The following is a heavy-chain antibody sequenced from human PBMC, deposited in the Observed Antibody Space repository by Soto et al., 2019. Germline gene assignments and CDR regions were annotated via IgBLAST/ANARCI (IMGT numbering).Heavy chain of an antibody. Sequence: QVQLVQSGAEVKKPGASVKVSCKASGYTFTSYDINWVRQATGQGLEWRGWMNPNSGNTGYAQKFQGRVTMTRNTSISTAYMELSSLRSEDTAVYYCAGGYSSSWYPGYYYYGMDVWGQGTTVTVSS. V-gene: IGHV1-8*01. CDR3: AGGYSSSWYPGYYYYGMDV. CDR2: MNPNSGNT. J-gene: IGHJ6*02. CDR1: GYTFTSYD. D-gene: IGHD6-13*01.